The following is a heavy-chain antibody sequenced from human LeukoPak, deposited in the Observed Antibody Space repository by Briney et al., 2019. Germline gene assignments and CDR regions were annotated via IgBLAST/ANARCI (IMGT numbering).Heavy chain of an antibody. CDR3: ARNKANGVCFDY. D-gene: IGHD2-8*01. CDR1: GFTFSSYE. Sequence: PGGSLRLSCAASGFTFSSYEMNWVRQAPGKGLEWVSYISSSGSTIYYAESVKGRFTISRDNSKNTLYLQMNSLRAEDTAVYYCARNKANGVCFDYWGQGTLVTVSS. V-gene: IGHV3-48*03. CDR2: ISSSGSTI. J-gene: IGHJ4*02.